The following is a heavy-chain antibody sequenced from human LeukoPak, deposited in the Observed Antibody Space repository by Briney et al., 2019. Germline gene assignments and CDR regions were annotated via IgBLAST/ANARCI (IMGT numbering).Heavy chain of an antibody. J-gene: IGHJ4*02. D-gene: IGHD3-3*01. V-gene: IGHV4-34*01. CDR2: INHSGST. Sequence: RASETLSLTCAVYGGSFSGYYWSWIRQPPGKGLEWIGEINHSGSTNYNPSLKSRVTISVDTSKNQFSLKLSSVTAADTALYYCARGPKIFNYDFWRGYYRSYFGYWGQGTPVTVSS. CDR1: GGSFSGYY. CDR3: ARGPKIFNYDFWRGYYRSYFGY.